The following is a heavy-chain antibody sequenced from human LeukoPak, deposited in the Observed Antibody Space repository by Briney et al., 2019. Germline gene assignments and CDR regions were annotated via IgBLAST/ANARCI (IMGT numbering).Heavy chain of an antibody. Sequence: SETLSLTCTVSGGSISSYYWSWIWQPPGKGLEWIGYIYYSGSTNYNPSLKSRVTISVDTSKNQFSLKLSSVTAADTAVYYCARRGGGFYDSSGYAYFDYWGQGTLVTVSS. CDR1: GGSISSYY. D-gene: IGHD3-22*01. CDR3: ARRGGGFYDSSGYAYFDY. CDR2: IYYSGST. J-gene: IGHJ4*02. V-gene: IGHV4-59*01.